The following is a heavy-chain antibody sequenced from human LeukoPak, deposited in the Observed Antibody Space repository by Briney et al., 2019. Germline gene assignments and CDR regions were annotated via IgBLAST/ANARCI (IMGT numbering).Heavy chain of an antibody. CDR3: ARDREVDYYDSYYMDV. CDR2: IYTSGST. V-gene: IGHV4-4*07. Sequence: SETLSLTCTVSGGSISSYYWSWIRQPAGKGLEWIGRIYTSGSTNYNPSLKSRVTMSVDTSKNQFSLKLSSVTAADTAVYYCARDREVDYYDSYYMDVWGKGTTVTVSS. J-gene: IGHJ6*03. CDR1: GGSISSYY. D-gene: IGHD3-22*01.